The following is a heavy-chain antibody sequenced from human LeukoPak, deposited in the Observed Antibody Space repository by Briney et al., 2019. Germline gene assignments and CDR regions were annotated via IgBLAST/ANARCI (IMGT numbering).Heavy chain of an antibody. Sequence: ASVKVSCKASGYTFTSYAMHWVRQAPGQRLEWMGWINAGNGNTKYSQKFQGRVTMTRNTSISTAYMELSSLRSEDTAVYYCARGARYYDFWSGYYTNWFDPWGQGTLVTVSS. CDR1: GYTFTSYA. V-gene: IGHV1-3*01. CDR2: INAGNGNT. J-gene: IGHJ5*02. D-gene: IGHD3-3*01. CDR3: ARGARYYDFWSGYYTNWFDP.